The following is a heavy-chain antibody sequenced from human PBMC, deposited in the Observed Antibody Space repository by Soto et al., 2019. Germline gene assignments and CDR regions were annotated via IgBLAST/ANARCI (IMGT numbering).Heavy chain of an antibody. CDR2: MNPNSGNT. Sequence: QVQLVQSGAEVKKPGASVKVSCKASGYTFTSYDINWVRQATGQGLEWMGWMNPNSGNTGYAQKFQGRVTMTRNTSISPAYLELSSLRSEDTAVYYCAQAASSSWFPRYYYYYLDVWGKVTTVTVSS. CDR3: AQAASSSWFPRYYYYYLDV. J-gene: IGHJ6*03. CDR1: GYTFTSYD. V-gene: IGHV1-8*01. D-gene: IGHD6-13*01.